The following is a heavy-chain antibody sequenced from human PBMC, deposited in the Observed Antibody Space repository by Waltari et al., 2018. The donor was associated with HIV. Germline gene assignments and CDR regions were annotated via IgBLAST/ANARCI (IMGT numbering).Heavy chain of an antibody. CDR1: GFTFTNYW. Sequence: QLVQSGGEVKQTGASLKISCKGSGFTFTNYWIAWVRQMPGKGLEWMGMSGPSDSVTKYSPSSQGHVTISADRSISTAYLQWSSLRASDTAMYYCASPKGGWLFAFDVWGQGTMVTVSS. CDR3: ASPKGGWLFAFDV. J-gene: IGHJ3*01. CDR2: SGPSDSVT. V-gene: IGHV5-51*01. D-gene: IGHD3-16*01.